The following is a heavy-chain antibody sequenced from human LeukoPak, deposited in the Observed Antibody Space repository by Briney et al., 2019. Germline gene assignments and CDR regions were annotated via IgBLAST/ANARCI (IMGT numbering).Heavy chain of an antibody. CDR2: ISWNSGSI. Sequence: PGGSLRLSCAASGFTFDDYAMHWVRQAPGKGLEWVSGISWNSGSIGYADSVKGRFTISRDNAKNSLYLQMISLKTEDTAVYYCSARIFTAMVRGSFDYWGQGILVTVS. CDR3: SARIFTAMVRGSFDY. CDR1: GFTFDDYA. J-gene: IGHJ4*02. V-gene: IGHV3-9*01. D-gene: IGHD5-18*01.